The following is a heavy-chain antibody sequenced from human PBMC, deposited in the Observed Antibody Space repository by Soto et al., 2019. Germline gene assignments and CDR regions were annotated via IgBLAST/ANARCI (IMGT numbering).Heavy chain of an antibody. V-gene: IGHV3-49*03. D-gene: IGHD2-2*01. J-gene: IGHJ4*02. CDR2: IRSKAYGGTT. CDR3: TRDQAPWLGYCSSTSCNHPPDY. Sequence: PGGSMRLSCTASGFTFGDYAMSWFRQAPGKGLEWVGFIRSKAYGGTTEYAASVKGRFTISRDDSKSIAYLQMNSLKTEDAAVYYCTRDQAPWLGYCSSTSCNHPPDYWGQGTLVTVSS. CDR1: GFTFGDYA.